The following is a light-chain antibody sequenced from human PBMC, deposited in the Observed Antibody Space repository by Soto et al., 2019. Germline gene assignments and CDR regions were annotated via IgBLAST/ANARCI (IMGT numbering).Light chain of an antibody. CDR3: QQYDASLYT. J-gene: IGKJ2*01. CDR1: QSVSSNY. CDR2: ATS. V-gene: IGKV3-20*01. Sequence: EIVLTQSPGTLSLSPGERATLSCRASQSVSSNYVAWYQQKPGQAPRLLIYATSSRATGIPDRFSGSGSGTDFTLTINRLEPEDFALYYCQQYDASLYTFCQGTKLEI.